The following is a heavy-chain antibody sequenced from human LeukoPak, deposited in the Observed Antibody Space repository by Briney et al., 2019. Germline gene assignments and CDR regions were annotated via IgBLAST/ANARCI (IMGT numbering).Heavy chain of an antibody. CDR2: ISGSGGGT. V-gene: IGHV3-23*01. Sequence: GSLSLSWAASGSPFISYAMSWVRPAPGKGLEWVSAISGSGGGTYYADSVKGRFTISRDNSKNTLYLQMSSLRAEDTAVYYCAKGRGSHVWGEGTLVTVSS. CDR3: AKGRGSHV. J-gene: IGHJ4*02. CDR1: GSPFISYA. D-gene: IGHD1-26*01.